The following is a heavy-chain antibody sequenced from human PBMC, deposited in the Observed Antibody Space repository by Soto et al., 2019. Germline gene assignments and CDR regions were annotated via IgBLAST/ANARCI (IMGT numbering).Heavy chain of an antibody. CDR1: GGSISSFY. V-gene: IGHV4-59*01. Sequence: TSETLSLTCTVSGGSISSFYWSWIRQPPGKGLEWIGYIHFSGSTDYNPSLKSRVTISLDTSKNQFSLKLNSVTAADTAVYYCARSLYGSGDDAFDIWGQGTMVTVSS. J-gene: IGHJ3*02. CDR3: ARSLYGSGDDAFDI. D-gene: IGHD3-10*01. CDR2: IHFSGST.